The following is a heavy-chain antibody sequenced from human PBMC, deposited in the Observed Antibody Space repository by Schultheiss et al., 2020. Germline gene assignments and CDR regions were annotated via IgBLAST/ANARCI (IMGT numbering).Heavy chain of an antibody. V-gene: IGHV3-23*01. CDR1: GFTFSSYS. CDR3: ARGHSSWYPGLGFGFDP. Sequence: GGSLRLSCAASGFTFSSYSMNWVRQAPGKGLEWVSAISGSGGSTYYADSVKGRFTISRDNSKNTLYLQMNSLRAEDTAVYYCARGHSSWYPGLGFGFDPWGKGTRVNVYS. J-gene: IGHJ5*02. D-gene: IGHD6-13*01. CDR2: ISGSGGST.